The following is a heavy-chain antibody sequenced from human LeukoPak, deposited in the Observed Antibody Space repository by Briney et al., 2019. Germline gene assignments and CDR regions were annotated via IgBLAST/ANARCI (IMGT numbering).Heavy chain of an antibody. J-gene: IGHJ4*02. CDR3: ARGMYSSSWYSFDY. CDR1: CGSFSGYY. V-gene: IGHV4-34*01. CDR2: INHSGST. Sequence: SETLSLTCAAYCGSFSGYYWSWIRQPPGKGLEWIGEINHSGSTNYNPSLKSRVTISVDTSKNQFSLKLSSVTAADTAVYYCARGMYSSSWYSFDYWGQGTLVTVSS. D-gene: IGHD6-13*01.